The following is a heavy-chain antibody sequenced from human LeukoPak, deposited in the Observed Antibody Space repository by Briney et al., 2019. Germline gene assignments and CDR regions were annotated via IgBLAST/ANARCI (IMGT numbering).Heavy chain of an antibody. V-gene: IGHV4-39*01. CDR3: ARHGADPSLVAPTRHLDY. CDR1: GGSISSSSYY. Sequence: SETLSLTCTVSGGSISSSSYYWGWIRQPPGKGLEWIGSIYYSGSTYYNPSLKSRVTISVDTSKNQFSLKLSSVTAADTAVYYCARHGADPSLVAPTRHLDYWGQGTLVTVSS. D-gene: IGHD2-15*01. CDR2: IYYSGST. J-gene: IGHJ4*02.